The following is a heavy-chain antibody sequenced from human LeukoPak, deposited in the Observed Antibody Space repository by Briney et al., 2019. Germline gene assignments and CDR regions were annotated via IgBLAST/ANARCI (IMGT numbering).Heavy chain of an antibody. Sequence: SETLSLTCAVYGGSFSGYYWSWIRQPPGKGLEWIGEINHSGSTNYNPSLKSRVTISVDTSKNQFSLKLSSVTAADTAVYYCARALPAYCGDDCYADPYYFDYWGQGTLVTVSS. CDR2: INHSGST. D-gene: IGHD2-21*02. V-gene: IGHV4-34*01. CDR1: GGSFSGYY. CDR3: ARALPAYCGDDCYADPYYFDY. J-gene: IGHJ4*02.